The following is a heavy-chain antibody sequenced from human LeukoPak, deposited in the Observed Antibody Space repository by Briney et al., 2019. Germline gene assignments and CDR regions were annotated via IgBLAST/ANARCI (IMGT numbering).Heavy chain of an antibody. CDR1: GFTFSSYG. CDR3: ARDIGNSGFNLDY. J-gene: IGHJ4*02. D-gene: IGHD5-12*01. Sequence: GRSLRLSCAASGFTFSSYGMHWVRQAPGKGLEWVAVISYDGSNKYYADSVKGRFTISRDNSNLYLQMNSLRAEDTAIYYCARDIGNSGFNLDYWGQGTPVTVSS. CDR2: ISYDGSNK. V-gene: IGHV3-30*03.